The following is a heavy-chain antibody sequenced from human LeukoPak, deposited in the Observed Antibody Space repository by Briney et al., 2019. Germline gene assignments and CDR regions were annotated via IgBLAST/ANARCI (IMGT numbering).Heavy chain of an antibody. J-gene: IGHJ4*02. Sequence: PGASVKVSCKASGYTFTSYAMNWVRQAPGQGLEWMGWINTNTENPAYAQGFTGRFVFSMDISVSTAYLQINSLKAEDTAVYYCARMGYCTRATCGGAFDFWGQGTLVTVSS. CDR3: ARMGYCTRATCGGAFDF. V-gene: IGHV7-4-1*02. CDR1: GYTFTSYA. D-gene: IGHD2-8*01. CDR2: INTNTENP.